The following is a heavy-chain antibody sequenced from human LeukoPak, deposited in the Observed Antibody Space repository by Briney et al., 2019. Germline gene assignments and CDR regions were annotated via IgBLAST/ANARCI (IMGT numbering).Heavy chain of an antibody. CDR3: ATGGYSSGWYVRY. CDR1: GYTFTGYY. D-gene: IGHD6-19*01. Sequence: ASVKVSCKASGYTFTGYYMHWVRQAPGQGLEWMGRINPNSGGTNYAQKFQGRVTMTEDTSTDTAYMELSSLRSEDTAVYYCATGGYSSGWYVRYWGQGTLVTVSS. J-gene: IGHJ4*02. V-gene: IGHV1-2*06. CDR2: INPNSGGT.